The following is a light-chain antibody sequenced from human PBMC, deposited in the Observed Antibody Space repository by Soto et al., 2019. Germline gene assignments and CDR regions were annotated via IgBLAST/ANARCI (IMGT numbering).Light chain of an antibody. V-gene: IGLV2-8*01. CDR1: SSDVRGYNY. Sequence: QSALTQPPSASGSPGQSVTISCTGTSSDVRGYNYVSWYQQHPGKAPKLMLYEVSTRPSGVPDRFSGSKSGNTASLTVSGLQAEDEADYYCSSYAGSNIYVVFGGGTKLTVL. CDR3: SSYAGSNIYVV. J-gene: IGLJ2*01. CDR2: EVS.